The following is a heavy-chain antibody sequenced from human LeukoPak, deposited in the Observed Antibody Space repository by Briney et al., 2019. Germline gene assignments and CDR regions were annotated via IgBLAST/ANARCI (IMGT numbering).Heavy chain of an antibody. CDR1: GFTFSSYW. CDR2: IKQDGSEK. D-gene: IGHD5-12*01. CDR3: ARGGYARPLDY. J-gene: IGHJ4*02. V-gene: IGHV3-7*01. Sequence: GGSLRLSCAASGFTFSSYWMSWVRQAPGKGLEWVANIKQDGSEKYYVDSVKGRFTISRDNAKNSLYLQMNSLRAEDTAVFSCARGGYARPLDYWGQGTLVTVSS.